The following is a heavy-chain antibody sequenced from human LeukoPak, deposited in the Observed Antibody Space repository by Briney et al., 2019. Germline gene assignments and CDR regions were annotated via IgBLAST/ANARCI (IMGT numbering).Heavy chain of an antibody. CDR2: MNPNSGNT. J-gene: IGHJ4*02. V-gene: IGHV1-8*01. D-gene: IGHD6-19*01. CDR3: AIDAQSYSSGRDDGHY. Sequence: GASVKVSCKATGYTFTRYPINWVRQATGHGLEGMGWMNPNSGNTVYAQKFQGRVTMTWKTSTSTAYIERNSLRSEDTAGYYCAIDAQSYSSGRDDGHYWGQGTLLIVSS. CDR1: GYTFTRYP.